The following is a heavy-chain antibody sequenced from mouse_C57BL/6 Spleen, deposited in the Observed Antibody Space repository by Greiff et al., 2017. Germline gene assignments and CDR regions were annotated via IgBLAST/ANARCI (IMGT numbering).Heavy chain of an antibody. Sequence: EVHLVESGGGLVKPGGSLKLSCAASGFTFSSYAMSWVRQTPEKRLEWVATISDGGSYTYYPDNVKGRFTISRDNAKNNLYLQMSHLKSEDTAMYYCAREVYFDYWGQGTTLTVSS. CDR2: ISDGGSYT. CDR3: AREVYFDY. V-gene: IGHV5-4*01. J-gene: IGHJ2*01. CDR1: GFTFSSYA.